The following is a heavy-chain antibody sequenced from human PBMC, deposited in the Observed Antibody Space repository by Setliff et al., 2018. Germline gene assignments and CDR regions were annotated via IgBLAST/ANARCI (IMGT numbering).Heavy chain of an antibody. CDR1: GGTFSSYA. CDR3: ARAPQDTAMGAFDI. J-gene: IGHJ3*02. D-gene: IGHD5-18*01. Sequence: ASVKVSCKASGGTFSSYAISWVRQAPGQGLEWMGWISAYNGNTNYAQKLQGRVTMTTDTSTSTAYMELRCLRSDDTAVYYCARAPQDTAMGAFDIWGQGTMVTVSS. CDR2: ISAYNGNT. V-gene: IGHV1-18*01.